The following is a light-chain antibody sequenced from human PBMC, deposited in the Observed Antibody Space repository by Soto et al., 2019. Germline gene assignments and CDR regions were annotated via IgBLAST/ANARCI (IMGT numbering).Light chain of an antibody. CDR3: QQLNTYPWT. J-gene: IGKJ1*01. CDR2: AAS. V-gene: IGKV1-9*01. CDR1: QGISSY. Sequence: VQWTQSPYFLSASVGDRVTITCRASQGISSYLAWYQQKPGKAPKLLISAASTLQSGVPSRFSGSGSGTEFTLAISSLQPEEFATYYCQQLNTYPWTFGQGTKVDI.